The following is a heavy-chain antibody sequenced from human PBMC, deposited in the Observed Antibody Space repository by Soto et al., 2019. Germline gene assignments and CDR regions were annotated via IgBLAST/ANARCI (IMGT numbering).Heavy chain of an antibody. J-gene: IGHJ5*02. CDR1: GFTFSSYA. D-gene: IGHD6-6*01. CDR2: ISGSGGST. Sequence: GGSLRLSCAASGFTFSSYAMSWVRQAPGKGLEWVSAISGSGGSTYYADSVKGRFTIARDNSKNTLYLQMNSLRAEDTAVYYCSKDLPARRWFDPWGQGTLVTVSS. CDR3: SKDLPARRWFDP. V-gene: IGHV3-23*01.